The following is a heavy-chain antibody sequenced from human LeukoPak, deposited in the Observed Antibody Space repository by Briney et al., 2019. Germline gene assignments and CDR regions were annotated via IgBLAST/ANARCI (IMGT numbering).Heavy chain of an antibody. J-gene: IGHJ4*02. CDR2: ISYDGSNK. CDR3: ARDHAGAFDY. D-gene: IGHD1-1*01. V-gene: IGHV3-30-3*01. Sequence: GRSLRLSCAASGFTFSSYAMHWVRQAPGKGLERVAVISYDGSNKYYADSVKGRFTISRDNSKNTLYLQMNSLRAEDTAVYYCARDHAGAFDYWGQGTLVTVSS. CDR1: GFTFSSYA.